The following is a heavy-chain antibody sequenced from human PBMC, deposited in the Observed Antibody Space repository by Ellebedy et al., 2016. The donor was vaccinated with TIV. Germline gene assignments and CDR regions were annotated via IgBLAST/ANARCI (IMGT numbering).Heavy chain of an antibody. Sequence: SETLSLTXTVSGDSVSRRSYYWSWIRQSPGKELEWIGYIYSSGSTEYNPSLKSRLTISADTSKKHFSLRLNSATAADTAAYYCTYGINSDAFDIWGHGTLVTVSS. V-gene: IGHV4-61*03. CDR2: IYSSGST. D-gene: IGHD3-10*01. J-gene: IGHJ3*02. CDR3: TYGINSDAFDI. CDR1: GDSVSRRSYY.